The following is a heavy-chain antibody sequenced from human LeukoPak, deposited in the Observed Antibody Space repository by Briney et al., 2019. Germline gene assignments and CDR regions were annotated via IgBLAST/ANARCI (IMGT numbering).Heavy chain of an antibody. J-gene: IGHJ4*01. V-gene: IGHV3-15*01. Sequence: PGGSLRLSCAVSGFTFSNAWMNWVRQAPGKGLEWVGRIKTKTGGGKTDYAAPMKGRFTSARDDAKNTLYLHMNSLKTEDTAVYYCTTEANYDSSGYLNWGQGTLVTVSS. CDR3: TTEANYDSSGYLN. CDR2: IKTKTGGGKT. CDR1: GFTFSNAW. D-gene: IGHD3-22*01.